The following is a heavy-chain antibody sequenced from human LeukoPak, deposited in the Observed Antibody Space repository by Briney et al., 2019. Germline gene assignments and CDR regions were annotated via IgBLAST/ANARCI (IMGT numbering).Heavy chain of an antibody. V-gene: IGHV3-23*01. CDR1: GFTFSSYA. D-gene: IGHD6-19*01. Sequence: PGGSLRLSCAASGFTFSSYAMSWVRQAPGKGLEWVSGISGSGGSTYYADSVKGRFTISRDNAKNSLYLQMNSLRAEDTAVCYCARQAIAVAGTLGSYYFDYWGQGTLVTVSS. CDR3: ARQAIAVAGTLGSYYFDY. CDR2: ISGSGGST. J-gene: IGHJ4*02.